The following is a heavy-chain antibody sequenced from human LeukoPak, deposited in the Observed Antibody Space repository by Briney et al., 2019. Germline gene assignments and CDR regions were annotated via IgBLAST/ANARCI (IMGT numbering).Heavy chain of an antibody. CDR2: IYYSGTT. D-gene: IGHD1-1*01. V-gene: IGHV4-39*07. Sequence: SETLSLTCTVSGGSISSSSHHWGWLRQPPGKGLEWIGSIYYSGTTYYKPSLRSRVTISIDTSKNQFYLRLTSVTAADTAVYYCARCSPGAIQRIDYWGQGTLVTVSS. CDR1: GGSISSSSHH. CDR3: ARCSPGAIQRIDY. J-gene: IGHJ4*02.